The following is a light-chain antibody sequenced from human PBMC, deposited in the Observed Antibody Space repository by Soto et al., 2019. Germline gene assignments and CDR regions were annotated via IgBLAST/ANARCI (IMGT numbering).Light chain of an antibody. V-gene: IGKV1-39*01. CDR3: QQSYITPYT. Sequence: DIQMTQSPSSLSASVGDTVTITCRASQSISVHLNWYQHKPGKVPKLLIYAASNLQSGVPSRFSGSGSETDCALTISSLQPEDFATYYCQQSYITPYTFGQGTKLEIK. J-gene: IGKJ2*01. CDR2: AAS. CDR1: QSISVH.